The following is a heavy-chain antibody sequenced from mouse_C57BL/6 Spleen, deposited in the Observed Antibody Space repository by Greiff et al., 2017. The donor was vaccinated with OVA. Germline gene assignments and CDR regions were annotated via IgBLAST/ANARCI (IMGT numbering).Heavy chain of an antibody. V-gene: IGHV1-82*01. CDR2: IYPGDGDT. CDR1: GYAFSSSW. Sequence: VQLQQSGPELVKPGASVKISCKASGYAFSSSWMNWVKQRPGKGLEWIGRIYPGDGDTNYNGKFKGKATLTADKSSSTADMQLSSLTSEDSAVYFCARRGYDGWFAYWGQGTLVTVSA. D-gene: IGHD2-2*01. CDR3: ARRGYDGWFAY. J-gene: IGHJ3*01.